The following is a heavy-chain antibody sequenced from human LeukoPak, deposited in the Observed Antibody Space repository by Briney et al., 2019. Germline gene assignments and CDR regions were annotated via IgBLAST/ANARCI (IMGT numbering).Heavy chain of an antibody. CDR1: GSSISSGYY. CDR3: ARGRPPYSNSWYWDY. CDR2: IYHSASS. Sequence: PSETLSLTCTVSGSSISSGYYWGWIRQPPGKGLEWIGSIYHSASSYYNPSLKSRVTISIDTSKSQFSLKLNSVTAADTAVYYCARGRPPYSNSWYWDYWGQGALVTVSS. V-gene: IGHV4-38-2*02. J-gene: IGHJ4*02. D-gene: IGHD6-13*01.